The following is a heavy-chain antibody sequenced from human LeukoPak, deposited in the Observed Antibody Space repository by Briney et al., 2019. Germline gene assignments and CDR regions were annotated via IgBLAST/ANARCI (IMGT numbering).Heavy chain of an antibody. Sequence: GGSLRLSCVASGFTFTDYFMSWVRQAPGKGLEWVASIKHNGGEKYYVDSVKGRFTISRDNAKNSLYLQMSNLRAEDTAVYFCARGGGLDVWGQGATVTVSS. CDR1: GFTFTDYF. J-gene: IGHJ6*02. CDR2: IKHNGGEK. V-gene: IGHV3-7*03. CDR3: ARGGGLDV. D-gene: IGHD3-16*01.